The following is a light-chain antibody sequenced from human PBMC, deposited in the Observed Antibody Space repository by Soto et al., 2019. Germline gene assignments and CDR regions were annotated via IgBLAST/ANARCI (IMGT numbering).Light chain of an antibody. CDR1: ESVSSK. CDR3: QQRSSWPLT. Sequence: MSQSPASLSVTPGEKATHSCRASESVSSKLVWYQKKPGQAPRLLIHDASTRATGIPARFSGSGSGTEFTLTISSLEPEDFAVYYCQQRSSWPLTSAGRAKV. V-gene: IGKV3-11*01. CDR2: DAS. J-gene: IGKJ4*01.